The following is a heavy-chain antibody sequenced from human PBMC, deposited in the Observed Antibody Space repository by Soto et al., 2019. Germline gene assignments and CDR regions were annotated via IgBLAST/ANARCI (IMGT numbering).Heavy chain of an antibody. J-gene: IGHJ4*02. V-gene: IGHV3-7*01. CDR3: ARVSEYSSGWSLVTNFDY. CDR1: GFTFSSYW. CDR2: IKQDGSEK. Sequence: GGSLRLSCAASGFTFSSYWMSWVRQAPGKGLEWVANIKQDGSEKYYVDSVKGRFTISRDNAKNSLYLQMNSLRAEDTAVYYCARVSEYSSGWSLVTNFDYWGQGTLVTVSS. D-gene: IGHD6-19*01.